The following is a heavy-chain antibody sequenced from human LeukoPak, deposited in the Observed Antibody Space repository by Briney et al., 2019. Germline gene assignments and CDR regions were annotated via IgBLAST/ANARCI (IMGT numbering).Heavy chain of an antibody. D-gene: IGHD2-2*01. V-gene: IGHV3-7*01. CDR3: ATYGSTSCFEY. Sequence: GGSLRLSCAASGFTFNSYWMSWFRQAPGKGLEWVANIKQDGSETYYVDSVKDRFSISRDNAKNSLFLQMNSVRAEDTAVYYCATYGSTSCFEYWGQGTVVTVSS. CDR1: GFTFNSYW. CDR2: IKQDGSET. J-gene: IGHJ4*02.